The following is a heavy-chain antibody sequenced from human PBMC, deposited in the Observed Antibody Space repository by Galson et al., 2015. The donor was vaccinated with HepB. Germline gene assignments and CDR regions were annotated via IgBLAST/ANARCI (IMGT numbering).Heavy chain of an antibody. D-gene: IGHD3-3*01. CDR3: ARDHPDYDFWSAHHYYYYMDV. J-gene: IGHJ6*03. Sequence: LSLTCTVSGGSISSYYWSWIRQPPGKGLEWIGYIYYSGSTNYNPSLKSRVTISVDTSKNQFSLKLSSVTAADTAVYYCARDHPDYDFWSAHHYYYYMDVWGKGTTVTVSS. CDR1: GGSISSYY. CDR2: IYYSGST. V-gene: IGHV4-59*12.